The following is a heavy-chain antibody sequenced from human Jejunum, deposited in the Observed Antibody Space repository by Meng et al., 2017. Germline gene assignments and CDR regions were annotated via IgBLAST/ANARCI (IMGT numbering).Heavy chain of an antibody. J-gene: IGHJ1*01. D-gene: IGHD4-23*01. V-gene: IGHV4-31*03. CDR3: ARATAGNSEYFQN. CDR1: GGSMNSAGHY. CDR2: IHYSGGT. Sequence: QVQLQGPGPGLVKPAQPLSLTCTVSGGSMNSAGHYWSWIRQDPGKGLEWIGYIHYSGGTYYNPSLKNRVTISVDTSKNQFSLKLNSVSAADTAVYYCARATAGNSEYFQNWGQGTLVTVSS.